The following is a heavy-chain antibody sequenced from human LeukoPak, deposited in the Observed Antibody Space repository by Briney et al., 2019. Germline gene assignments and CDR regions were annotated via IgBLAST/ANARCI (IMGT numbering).Heavy chain of an antibody. J-gene: IGHJ4*02. Sequence: PGRSLRLSCAASGFTFSSYGMHWVRQAPGKGLEWLSYISSSGSTIYYAGSVKGRFTISRDNSKNTLYLQMNSLRAEDTAVYYCASPYNSGWYGDFNYWGQGTLVTVSS. V-gene: IGHV3-48*01. D-gene: IGHD6-19*01. CDR2: ISSSGSTI. CDR3: ASPYNSGWYGDFNY. CDR1: GFTFSSYG.